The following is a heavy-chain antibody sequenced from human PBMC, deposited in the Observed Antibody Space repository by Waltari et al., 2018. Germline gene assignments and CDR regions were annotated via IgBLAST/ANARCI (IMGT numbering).Heavy chain of an antibody. CDR1: GYSFPSPW. CDR3: ATGSYYNGPDY. Sequence: DVQLVQSGAEVKKPGESVKTSCKGSGYSFPSPWIAWVRQMPGKGLAWMGIIYPGDSDTRYSPSFQGQVTISADKSISTAYLQWSSLKASDTAMYYCATGSYYNGPDYWGQGTLVTVSS. CDR2: IYPGDSDT. D-gene: IGHD3-10*01. V-gene: IGHV5-51*03. J-gene: IGHJ4*02.